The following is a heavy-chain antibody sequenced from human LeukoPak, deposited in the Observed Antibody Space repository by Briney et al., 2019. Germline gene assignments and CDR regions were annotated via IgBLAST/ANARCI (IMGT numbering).Heavy chain of an antibody. CDR1: GGSFSGYY. CDR2: INHSGST. J-gene: IGHJ5*02. V-gene: IGHV4-34*01. D-gene: IGHD3-10*01. CDR3: ARGWYYYGSGSYRYNWFDP. Sequence: PSETLSLTCAVYGGSFSGYYWSWIRQPPGKGLEWIGEINHSGSTNYNTSLKSRVTISVATSKNQFSLKLSSVTAADTAVYYCARGWYYYGSGSYRYNWFDPWGEGTLVTVSS.